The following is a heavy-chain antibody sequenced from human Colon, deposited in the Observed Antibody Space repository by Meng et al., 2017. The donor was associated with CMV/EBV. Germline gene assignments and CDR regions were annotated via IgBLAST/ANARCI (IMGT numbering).Heavy chain of an antibody. V-gene: IGHV3-74*01. D-gene: IGHD2-2*01. CDR2: INSDGSSS. J-gene: IGHJ4*02. CDR1: GFTVSTYW. Sequence: SGFTVSTYWMQWVRQAPGKGLVGVSRINSDGSSSKYADSVKGRFTISRDNAKNTVYLQMNSLRAEDTAMYYCAREKGDSGLAAAISDYWGQGTLVTVSS. CDR3: AREKGDSGLAAAISDY.